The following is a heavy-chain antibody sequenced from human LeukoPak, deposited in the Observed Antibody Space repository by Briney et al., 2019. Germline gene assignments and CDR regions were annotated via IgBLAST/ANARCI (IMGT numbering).Heavy chain of an antibody. D-gene: IGHD2-2*01. Sequence: GRSLRLCCAASGFPFSSFSMYWVRQAPGMGLEWVAFIWYDGSNQHYADSVKGRFTVSRDHSRNTVYLQMNSLRAEDTAVYYCARDGCSTTSCFDYWGQGTLVTVSS. CDR2: IWYDGSNQ. V-gene: IGHV3-33*01. CDR1: GFPFSSFS. CDR3: ARDGCSTTSCFDY. J-gene: IGHJ4*02.